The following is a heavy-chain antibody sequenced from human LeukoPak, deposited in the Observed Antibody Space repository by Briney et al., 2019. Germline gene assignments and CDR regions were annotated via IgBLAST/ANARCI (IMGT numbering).Heavy chain of an antibody. V-gene: IGHV4-39*01. D-gene: IGHD2-8*01. Sequence: SETLSLTCTVSGGSINSTIHYWGWIRQPPGKGLEWIGSMYYSGSTSYIGSSYYNSSLKSRVTISVDTSKKQFSLKLSSVTAADTAVYYCARVQEVLMVYAIVFDYWGQGTLVTVSS. CDR1: GGSINSTIHY. CDR2: MYYSGST. CDR3: ARVQEVLMVYAIVFDY. J-gene: IGHJ4*02.